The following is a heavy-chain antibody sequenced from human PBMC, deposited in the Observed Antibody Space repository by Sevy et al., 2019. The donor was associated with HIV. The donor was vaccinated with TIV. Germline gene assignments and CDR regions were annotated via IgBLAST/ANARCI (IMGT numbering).Heavy chain of an antibody. Sequence: GGSLRLSCAASGFTVSSNYMSWVRQAPGKGLEWVSVIYSGGSTYYADSVKGRFTISRDNSKNTLYLQMNSLRAKDTAVYYCARELAAAGLTFDYWGQGTLVTVSS. V-gene: IGHV3-53*01. J-gene: IGHJ4*02. CDR2: IYSGGST. CDR3: ARELAAAGLTFDY. D-gene: IGHD6-13*01. CDR1: GFTVSSNY.